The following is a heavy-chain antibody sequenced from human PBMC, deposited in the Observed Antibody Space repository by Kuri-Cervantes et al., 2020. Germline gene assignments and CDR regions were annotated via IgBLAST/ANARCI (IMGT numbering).Heavy chain of an antibody. CDR2: IFSNDEK. D-gene: IGHD4-17*01. V-gene: IGHV2-26*04. CDR1: GFSLRKARMS. Sequence: SGPTLVKPTATLTLTSTVSGFSLRKARMSVSWFRQPPGKALEWLAHIFSNDEKSYSSSVKSRLTLYKDTSKSQVVLTMTNMDPLDTATYYCAWILEDGDYFDYWGQGTLVTVSS. J-gene: IGHJ4*02. CDR3: AWILEDGDYFDY.